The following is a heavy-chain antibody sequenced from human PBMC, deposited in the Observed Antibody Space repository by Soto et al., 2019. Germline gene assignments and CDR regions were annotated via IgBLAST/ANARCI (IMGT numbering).Heavy chain of an antibody. Sequence: EVQLVGSGGGLVQPGGSLRLSCAASGFTVSSNYMSWVRQAPGKGLEWVSVIYSGGSTYYADSVKGRFTISRHNSKNTLYLQMNSLRAEDTAVYYCARDDFWSGYYKVYWGQGTLVTVSS. CDR2: IYSGGST. V-gene: IGHV3-53*04. J-gene: IGHJ4*02. CDR1: GFTVSSNY. D-gene: IGHD3-3*01. CDR3: ARDDFWSGYYKVY.